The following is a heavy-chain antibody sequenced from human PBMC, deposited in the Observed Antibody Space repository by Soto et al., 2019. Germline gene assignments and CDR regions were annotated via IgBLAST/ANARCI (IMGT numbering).Heavy chain of an antibody. CDR2: VSAYNGNT. J-gene: IGHJ6*02. V-gene: IGHV1-18*04. CDR1: GYTFTSYG. Sequence: ASVKVSCKASGYTFTSYGISWVRQAPGQGLEWMGWVSAYNGNTNYAQKLQGRVTMTTDTSTSTAYMELRSLRSDDTAVYYCARYNELLWFGELLHGLHYSYYGMEVWGQGTTVSVSS. D-gene: IGHD3-10*01. CDR3: ARYNELLWFGELLHGLHYSYYGMEV.